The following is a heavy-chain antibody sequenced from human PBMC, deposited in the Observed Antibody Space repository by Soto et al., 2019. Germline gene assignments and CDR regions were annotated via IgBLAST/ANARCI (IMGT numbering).Heavy chain of an antibody. CDR1: GYSFTSYW. D-gene: IGHD2-2*02. V-gene: IGHV5-51*01. CDR2: IYPGDSDT. J-gene: IGHJ4*02. CDR3: ASREYCTSISCYSHDY. Sequence: GSLKISCKGSGYSFTSYWTGWVRQMSGKGLEWMGSIYPGDSDTRYSPSFQGQVTISADKSISTAYLQWSSLKAPDTAMYYCASREYCTSISCYSHDYWGQGTLVTVSS.